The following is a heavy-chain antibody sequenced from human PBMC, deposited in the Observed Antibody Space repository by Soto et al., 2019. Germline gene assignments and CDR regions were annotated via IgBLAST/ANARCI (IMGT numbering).Heavy chain of an antibody. CDR2: ISAYNGKT. J-gene: IGHJ6*02. Sequence: QVQLVQSGAEVKKPGASVKVSCKASGYTFTTYGISWVRQAPVQGLEWMGWISAYNGKTKYAQKLQGRVPMTTDTSKSAAYMELRSLRSDDAAVYYCASDSISSYYYYGMAVWGQGTTVTVSS. D-gene: IGHD2-2*01. CDR3: ASDSISSYYYYGMAV. CDR1: GYTFTTYG. V-gene: IGHV1-18*01.